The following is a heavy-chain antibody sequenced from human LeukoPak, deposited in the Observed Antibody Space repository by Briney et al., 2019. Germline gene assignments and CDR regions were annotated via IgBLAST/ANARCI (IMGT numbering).Heavy chain of an antibody. V-gene: IGHV6-1*01. CDR2: TYYRSKLYN. D-gene: IGHD5-12*01. J-gene: IGHJ4*02. Sequence: SQTLSLTCAISGDSVSSNSATWHWIRQSPSRGLEWLGRTYYRSKLYNDYAVSVKSPITNNPDTSKNQFSLQPNSVTPDDTAVYYCAREVATNFDYWGQGTLVTVSS. CDR1: GDSVSSNSAT. CDR3: AREVATNFDY.